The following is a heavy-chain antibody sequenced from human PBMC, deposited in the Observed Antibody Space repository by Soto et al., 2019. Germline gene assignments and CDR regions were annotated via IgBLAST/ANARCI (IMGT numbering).Heavy chain of an antibody. D-gene: IGHD6-6*01. CDR2: ISYDGSNK. CDR1: GFTFSSYA. V-gene: IGHV3-30-3*01. J-gene: IGHJ4*02. Sequence: QVQLVESGGGVVQPGRSLRLSCAASGFTFSSYAMHWVRQAPGKGLEWVAVISYDGSNKYYADSVKGRFTISRDNSKNTLYLQMNSLRAEDTAVYYCASGIAARPFADDWGQGTLVTVSS. CDR3: ASGIAARPFADD.